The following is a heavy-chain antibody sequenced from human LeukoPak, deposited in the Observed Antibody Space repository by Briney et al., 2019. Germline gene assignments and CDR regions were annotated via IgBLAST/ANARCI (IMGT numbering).Heavy chain of an antibody. CDR3: AKSATVTPYGMDV. V-gene: IGHV3-30*18. D-gene: IGHD4-17*01. J-gene: IGHJ6*02. Sequence: PGGSLRLSCAASGFTFSSYGMHWVRQAPGKGLEWVAVISYDGSNKYYADSVKGRFTISRDNSKNTLYLQMNSLRAEDTAVYYCAKSATVTPYGMDVWGQGTMVTVSS. CDR1: GFTFSSYG. CDR2: ISYDGSNK.